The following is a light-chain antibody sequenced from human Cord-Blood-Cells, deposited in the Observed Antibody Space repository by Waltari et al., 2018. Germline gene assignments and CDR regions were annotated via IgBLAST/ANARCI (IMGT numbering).Light chain of an antibody. Sequence: EIVLPQSPATLSLSPGERATLSCRASQSVSSYLAWYQQKPGQAPRLLIYDASNRATGIPARFSGSGAGKDFTLTISSLEPEDFAVYYCQQRSNWLFTFGPGTKVDIK. CDR2: DAS. CDR1: QSVSSY. J-gene: IGKJ3*01. CDR3: QQRSNWLFT. V-gene: IGKV3-11*01.